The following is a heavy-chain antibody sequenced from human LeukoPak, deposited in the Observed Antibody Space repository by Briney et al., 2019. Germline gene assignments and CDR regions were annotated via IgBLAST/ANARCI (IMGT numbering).Heavy chain of an antibody. CDR1: GFTFSSYA. J-gene: IGHJ6*04. CDR3: ARDRIKYYYGSGSYYNPLYYYGMDV. V-gene: IGHV3-30*04. Sequence: GGSLRLSCAASGFTFSSYAMHWVRQAPGKGLEWVAVISYDGSNKYYADSVKGRFTISRDNSKNTLYLQMNSLRAEDTAVYYCARDRIKYYYGSGSYYNPLYYYGMDVWGKGTTVTVSS. CDR2: ISYDGSNK. D-gene: IGHD3-10*01.